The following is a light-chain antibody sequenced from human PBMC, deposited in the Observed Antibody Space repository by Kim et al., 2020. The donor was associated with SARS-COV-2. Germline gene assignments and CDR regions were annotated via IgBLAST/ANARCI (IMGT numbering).Light chain of an antibody. Sequence: WSPGERATLSCRASQSVSSCLAWYKQKPGQAPRLLMYGASNRATGIPARFSGSGSGTDFTLTISSLEPEDFAVYYCQQRFNWPITFGQGTRLEIK. J-gene: IGKJ5*01. CDR2: GAS. CDR1: QSVSSC. V-gene: IGKV3-11*01. CDR3: QQRFNWPIT.